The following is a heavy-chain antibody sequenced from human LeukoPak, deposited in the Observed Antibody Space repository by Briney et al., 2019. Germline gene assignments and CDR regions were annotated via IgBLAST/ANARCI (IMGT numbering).Heavy chain of an antibody. CDR3: AREIRSEYWYFDL. CDR2: IYYSGST. V-gene: IGHV4-59*12. Sequence: TSETLSLTCTVSGGSISSYYWSWIRQPPGKGLEWIGYIYYSGSTNYNPSLKSRVTISVDTSKNQFSLKLSSVTAADTAVHYCAREIRSEYWYFDLWGRGTLVTVSS. J-gene: IGHJ2*01. CDR1: GGSISSYY.